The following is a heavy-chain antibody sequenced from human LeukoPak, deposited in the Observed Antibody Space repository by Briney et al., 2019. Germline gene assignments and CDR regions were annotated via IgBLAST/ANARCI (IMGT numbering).Heavy chain of an antibody. V-gene: IGHV4-59*08. CDR1: GGSISSYY. J-gene: IGHJ6*02. Sequence: SETLSLTCTVSGGSISSYYWSWIRQPPGKGLEWIGYIYYSWSTNYNPSLKSRVTISVDTSKNQFSLKLSSVTAADTAVYYCARGHCSSTSCYMWGAYYYGMDVWGQGTTVTVSS. D-gene: IGHD2-2*02. CDR2: IYYSWST. CDR3: ARGHCSSTSCYMWGAYYYGMDV.